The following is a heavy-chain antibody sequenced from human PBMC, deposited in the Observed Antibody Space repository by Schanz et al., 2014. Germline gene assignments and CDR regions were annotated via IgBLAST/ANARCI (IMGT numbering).Heavy chain of an antibody. V-gene: IGHV3-30*18. D-gene: IGHD3-3*01. J-gene: IGHJ4*02. CDR3: AKDLLVSHYDFWSGNDY. CDR2: ISSDGSKK. CDR1: GFNFANHA. Sequence: QVQLVESGGGVVQPERSLRLSCAASGFNFANHAIHWVRQGQGNGLQWVAVISSDGSKKLYADSVKARFTISRDNSKNSVSLQMYSLRPEDTAVYICAKDLLVSHYDFWSGNDYWGQGTLVTVSS.